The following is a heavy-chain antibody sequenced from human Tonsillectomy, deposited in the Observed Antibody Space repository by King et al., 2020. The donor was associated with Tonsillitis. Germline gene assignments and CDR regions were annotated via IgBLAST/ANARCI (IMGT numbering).Heavy chain of an antibody. J-gene: IGHJ4*02. V-gene: IGHV3-23*04. CDR2: ISGSGGSS. CDR1: GFTFSSYA. D-gene: IGHD3-22*01. Sequence: VQLVESGGGLVQPGGSLRLSCAASGFTFSSYAMSWVRQAPGKGLEWVSAISGSGGSSYYADSVKGRFPISRDNSMNTLYLQMNSLRAEDTAVYYCAKDSAYYYDSSGYSLGDYWGQGTLVTVSS. CDR3: AKDSAYYYDSSGYSLGDY.